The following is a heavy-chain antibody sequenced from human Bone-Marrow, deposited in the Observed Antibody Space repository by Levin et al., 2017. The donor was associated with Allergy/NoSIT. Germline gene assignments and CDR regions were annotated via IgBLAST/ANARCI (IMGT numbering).Heavy chain of an antibody. CDR1: GFTFSDYA. CDR2: IYPGGDTT. Sequence: PGGSLRLSCAASGFTFSDYAMTWVRQAPGKGLEWVSGIYPGGDTTYNADSVKGRFTVSKDNSKNMFYLQMNSLRAEDTAIYYCAKDFSRMGRGVFFDDWGQGTLVTVSS. V-gene: IGHV3-23*01. D-gene: IGHD3-10*01. CDR3: AKDFSRMGRGVFFDD. J-gene: IGHJ4*02.